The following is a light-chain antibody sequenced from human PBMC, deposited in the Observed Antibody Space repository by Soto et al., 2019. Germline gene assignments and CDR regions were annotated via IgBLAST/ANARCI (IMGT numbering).Light chain of an antibody. CDR1: QSVSNY. Sequence: EIVLTQSPATLSLSPGERATLSCRASQSVSNYLAWYQQKPGQAPRLLIHDASTRATGIPARFSGSGSETDFTLTITTREPEDFAVYYCQQHINRLSFGGGTKVEIK. CDR2: DAS. V-gene: IGKV3-11*01. CDR3: QQHINRLS. J-gene: IGKJ4*01.